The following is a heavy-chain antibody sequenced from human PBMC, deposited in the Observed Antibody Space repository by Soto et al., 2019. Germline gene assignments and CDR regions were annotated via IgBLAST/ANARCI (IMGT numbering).Heavy chain of an antibody. D-gene: IGHD3-22*01. CDR3: AVQDYYDSSGYYSDAFDI. Sequence: TSVKVSCAASGYSFTSSGISWVRQATGQGLEWMGWMNPNSGNTGYAQKFQGRVTMTRNTSISTAYMELSSLRSEDTAVYYCAVQDYYDSSGYYSDAFDIWGQGTMVTVSS. V-gene: IGHV1-8*02. J-gene: IGHJ3*02. CDR2: MNPNSGNT. CDR1: GYSFTSSG.